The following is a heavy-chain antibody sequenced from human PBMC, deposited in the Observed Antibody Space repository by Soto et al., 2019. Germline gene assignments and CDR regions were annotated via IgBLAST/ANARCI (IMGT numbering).Heavy chain of an antibody. CDR3: AREYTAWPLAYGLDV. J-gene: IGHJ6*02. CDR2: ISSRSDI. V-gene: IGHV3-21*01. D-gene: IGHD2-2*02. CDR1: GFTFSTYS. Sequence: GSLRLSCVGSGFTFSTYSINWVRQAPGKGLEWVSSISSRSDIYYADSVKGRFTISRDNAKNSVSLQMNSLRAEDTAVYNCAREYTAWPLAYGLDVWGQGTTVTVSS.